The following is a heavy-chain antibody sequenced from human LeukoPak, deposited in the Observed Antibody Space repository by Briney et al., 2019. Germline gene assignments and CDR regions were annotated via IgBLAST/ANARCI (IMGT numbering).Heavy chain of an antibody. D-gene: IGHD6-19*01. CDR3: ARAIAVAEGY. Sequence: GGSLRLSCVASGFTISNYWMTWVRQAPGKGLEWVAHIKQDGSEKAYVDSVRGRFTISRDNAKNSLYLQMSSLGAEDTAVYYCARAIAVAEGYWGQGTLVTVSS. V-gene: IGHV3-7*01. CDR1: GFTISNYW. CDR2: IKQDGSEK. J-gene: IGHJ4*02.